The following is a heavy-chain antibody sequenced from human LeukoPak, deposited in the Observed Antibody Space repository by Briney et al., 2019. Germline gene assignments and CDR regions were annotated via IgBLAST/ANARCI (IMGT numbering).Heavy chain of an antibody. CDR3: ERAYYYGSGSYLDY. CDR2: ISSSSSTI. CDR1: GFTFSSYS. D-gene: IGHD3-10*01. Sequence: GGSLRLSCAASGFTFSSYSMNWVRQAPGKGLEWVSYISSSSSTIYYADSVKGRFTISRDNAKNSLYLQMNSLRAEDTAVYYCERAYYYGSGSYLDYWGQGTLVTVSS. V-gene: IGHV3-48*01. J-gene: IGHJ4*02.